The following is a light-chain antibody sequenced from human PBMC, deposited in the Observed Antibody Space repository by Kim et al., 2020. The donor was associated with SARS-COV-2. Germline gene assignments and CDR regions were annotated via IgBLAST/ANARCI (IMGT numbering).Light chain of an antibody. Sequence: VSPGQTASITCSGDKLGDKYACWYQQKPGQSPVMVIYQDSKRPSGIPERFSGSNSGNTATLTISGTQAMDEADYYCQAWDSSTVVFGGGTQLTVL. V-gene: IGLV3-1*01. CDR3: QAWDSSTVV. CDR2: QDS. J-gene: IGLJ2*01. CDR1: KLGDKY.